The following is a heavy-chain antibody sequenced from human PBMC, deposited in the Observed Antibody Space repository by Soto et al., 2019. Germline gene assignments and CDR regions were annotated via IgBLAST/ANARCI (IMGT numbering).Heavy chain of an antibody. D-gene: IGHD1-26*01. J-gene: IGHJ4*02. CDR3: AKSEPYGSGSYYVDY. V-gene: IGHV3-23*01. CDR2: ISGGGGAT. Sequence: GGSLRLSCAASGFTFSRNGMSWVRQAPGKGLEWVSGISGGGGATYYADSVKGRFTISRDNSKNTLYLQMNSLRAEDTAIYYCAKSEPYGSGSYYVDYWGQGT. CDR1: GFTFSRNG.